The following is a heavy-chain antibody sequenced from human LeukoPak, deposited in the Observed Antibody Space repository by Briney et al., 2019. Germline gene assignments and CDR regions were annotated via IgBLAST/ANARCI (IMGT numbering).Heavy chain of an antibody. CDR3: ARDLYCSSTSCYPD. V-gene: IGHV1-24*01. CDR1: GYTLTELS. J-gene: IGHJ4*02. Sequence: ASVKVSCKVSGYTLTELSMHWVRQAPGKGLEWMGGFDPEDGETIYAQKFQGRVTMTEDTSTDTAYMELSSLRSDDTAVYYCARDLYCSSTSCYPDWGQGTLVTVSS. D-gene: IGHD2-2*01. CDR2: FDPEDGET.